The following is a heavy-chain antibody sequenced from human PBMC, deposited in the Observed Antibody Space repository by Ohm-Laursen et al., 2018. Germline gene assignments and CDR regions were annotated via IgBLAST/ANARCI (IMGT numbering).Heavy chain of an antibody. Sequence: SLRLSCTASGFTFSSYGMHWVRQAPGKGLGLEAVISNDGSNKYYADSVKGRFTISRDNSKNTLYLQMNSLIAEDTAVYYCAKDLRYDSSGSDTLYWGQGTLVTVSS. CDR3: AKDLRYDSSGSDTLY. J-gene: IGHJ4*02. CDR1: GFTFSSYG. V-gene: IGHV3-30*18. D-gene: IGHD3-22*01. CDR2: ISNDGSNK.